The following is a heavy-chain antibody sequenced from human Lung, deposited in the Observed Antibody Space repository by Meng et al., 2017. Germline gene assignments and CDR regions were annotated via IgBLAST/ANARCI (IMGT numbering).Heavy chain of an antibody. D-gene: IGHD4-11*01. CDR2: INHSGST. CDR1: GGSFSDYY. V-gene: IGHV4-34*01. J-gene: IGHJ4*02. CDR3: ARGPTTMAHDFDY. Sequence: QVQLTQGGAGLLKPSDTLSLPCVVSGGSFSDYYWSWIRQPPGKGLEWIGEINHSGSTNYNPSLESRATISVDTSQNNLSLKLSSVTAADSAVYYCARGPTTMAHDFDYWGQGTLVTVSS.